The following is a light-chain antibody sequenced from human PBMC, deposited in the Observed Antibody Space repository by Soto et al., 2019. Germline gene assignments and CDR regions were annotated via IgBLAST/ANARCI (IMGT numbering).Light chain of an antibody. J-gene: IGKJ4*01. Sequence: DIQMTQSPSSLSASVGDRVTITCRASQSISSYLNWYQQKPGKAPKLLIYAASSLQSGVPSRFSGSGSGTDFPLTISSLQPEDFATYYCQQSYSTPWLTFGGGTKVEIK. V-gene: IGKV1-39*01. CDR1: QSISSY. CDR2: AAS. CDR3: QQSYSTPWLT.